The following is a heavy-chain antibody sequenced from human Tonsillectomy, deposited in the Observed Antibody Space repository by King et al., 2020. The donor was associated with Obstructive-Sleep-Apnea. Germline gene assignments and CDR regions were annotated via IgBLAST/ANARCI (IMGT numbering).Heavy chain of an antibody. Sequence: LQLQESGPGLVKPSETLSLTCTVSGGSISSSSYYWGWIRQPPGKGLEWIGSIYYSGSTYYNPSLKSRVTISVDTSKNQFSLKLRSATAADTAVYYCATDRGSYPAPPPFYWGQGTLVTVSS. CDR2: IYYSGST. CDR3: ATDRGSYPAPPPFY. V-gene: IGHV4-39*07. J-gene: IGHJ4*02. D-gene: IGHD1-26*01. CDR1: GGSISSSSYY.